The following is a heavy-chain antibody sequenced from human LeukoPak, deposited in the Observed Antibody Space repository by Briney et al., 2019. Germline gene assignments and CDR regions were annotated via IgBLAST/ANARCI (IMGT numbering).Heavy chain of an antibody. V-gene: IGHV3-33*01. CDR3: ARDVRDYVGELESFYY. CDR1: GFTFSSYG. CDR2: IWYDGSNK. J-gene: IGHJ4*02. Sequence: GGSLRLSCAASGFTFSSYGMHWVRQAPGKGLEGVAVIWYDGSNKYYADSVKGRFTISRDNSKDTVYLQMNSLRAEDTAVYYCARDVRDYVGELESFYYWGQGTLVTVSS. D-gene: IGHD4-17*01.